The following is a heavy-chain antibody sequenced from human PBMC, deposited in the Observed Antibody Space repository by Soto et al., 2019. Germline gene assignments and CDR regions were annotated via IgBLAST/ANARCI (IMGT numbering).Heavy chain of an antibody. CDR1: GYTFTSYD. J-gene: IGHJ6*02. CDR2: MNTNSANT. Sequence: QVQLVQSGAEVKKPGASVKVSCKASGYTFTSYDINWVRQATGQGLEWMGWMNTNSANTDYAQKFQGRVTITRNTTISTAYMELSSLRSEDTAVYYCARDQANYGMDVWGQGTTVTVSS. V-gene: IGHV1-8*01. CDR3: ARDQANYGMDV.